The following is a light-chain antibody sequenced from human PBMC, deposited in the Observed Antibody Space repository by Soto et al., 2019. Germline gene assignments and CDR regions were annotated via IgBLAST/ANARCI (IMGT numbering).Light chain of an antibody. Sequence: DIVMTQSPLSLPVTPGEPASISCRSSQSLLHSNGYNYLDWYLQKPGQSPQLLIYLGSNRASGVPDRFSGSGSGTDFTLKISRVEAEEVGVYYCMQALQTPRNTFGLRTKLEIK. J-gene: IGKJ2*01. CDR1: QSLLHSNGYNY. CDR2: LGS. V-gene: IGKV2-28*01. CDR3: MQALQTPRNT.